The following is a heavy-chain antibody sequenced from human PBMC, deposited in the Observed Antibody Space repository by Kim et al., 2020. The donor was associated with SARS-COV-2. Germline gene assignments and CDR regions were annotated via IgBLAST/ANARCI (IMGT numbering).Heavy chain of an antibody. V-gene: IGHV3-23*01. J-gene: IGHJ4*02. CDR1: GFTFSSYG. Sequence: GGSLRLSCAASGFTFSSYGMSWVRQAPGKGLEWVSGISGSGGSTYYADSVKGRLTISRDNSKKTLYLQVNSLRAEDTAVYYCAKGGPILEHLTCSFDYWGQGTLVTVSS. D-gene: IGHD3-3*01. CDR3: AKGGPILEHLTCSFDY. CDR2: ISGSGGST.